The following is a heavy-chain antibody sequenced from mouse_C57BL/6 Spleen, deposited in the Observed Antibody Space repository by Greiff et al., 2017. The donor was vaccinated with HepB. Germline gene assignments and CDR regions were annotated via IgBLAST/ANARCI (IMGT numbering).Heavy chain of an antibody. CDR3: ARGESIPGFAY. V-gene: IGHV1-59*01. J-gene: IGHJ3*01. D-gene: IGHD2-10*02. CDR1: GYTFTSYW. CDR2: IDPSDSYT. Sequence: QVQLQQSGAELVRPGTSVKLSCKASGYTFTSYWMHWVKQRPGQGLEWIGVIDPSDSYTNYNQKFKGKATLTVDTSSSTAYMQLSSLTSEDSAVYYCARGESIPGFAYWGQGTLVTVSA.